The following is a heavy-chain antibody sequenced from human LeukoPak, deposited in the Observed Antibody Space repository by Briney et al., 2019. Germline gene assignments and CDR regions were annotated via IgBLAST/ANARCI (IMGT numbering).Heavy chain of an antibody. Sequence: GGSLRLSCAASGFTFSSYAMSWVRQAPGKGLEWVANIEQDGSEKYYVDSVKGRFTISRDNAKNSLYLQMNSLRAEDTAVYYCARDSYSSGWYTHFDYWGQGTLVTVSS. D-gene: IGHD6-19*01. J-gene: IGHJ4*02. CDR1: GFTFSSYA. V-gene: IGHV3-7*01. CDR3: ARDSYSSGWYTHFDY. CDR2: IEQDGSEK.